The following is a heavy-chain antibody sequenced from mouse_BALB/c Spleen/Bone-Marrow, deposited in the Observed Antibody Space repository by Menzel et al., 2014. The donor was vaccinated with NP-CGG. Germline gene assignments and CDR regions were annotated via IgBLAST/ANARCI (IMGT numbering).Heavy chain of an antibody. J-gene: IGHJ2*01. CDR2: ISYDGSN. D-gene: IGHD2-1*01. CDR3: ANYGNYFDY. V-gene: IGHV3-6*02. CDR1: GYSITSGYY. Sequence: VQLQQSGPCLVKPSQSPSLTCSVTGYSITSGYYWNWIRQFPGNKLEWMGYISYDGSNNYNPSLKNRISITRDTSKNQFFLKLNSVTTEDTATYYCANYGNYFDYWGQGTTLTVSS.